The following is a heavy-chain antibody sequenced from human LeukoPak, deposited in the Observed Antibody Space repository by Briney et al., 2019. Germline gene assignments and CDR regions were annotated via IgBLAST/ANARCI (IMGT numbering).Heavy chain of an antibody. CDR1: GFTFSSYS. Sequence: GGSLRLSCAASGFTFSSYSMNWVRQAPGKGLEWVSSISSSSSYIYYADSVKGRFTISGDNAKNSLYLQMNSLRAEDTAVYYCARTSRIQLWSQLDYWGQGTLVTVSS. V-gene: IGHV3-21*01. CDR2: ISSSSSYI. CDR3: ARTSRIQLWSQLDY. D-gene: IGHD5-18*01. J-gene: IGHJ4*02.